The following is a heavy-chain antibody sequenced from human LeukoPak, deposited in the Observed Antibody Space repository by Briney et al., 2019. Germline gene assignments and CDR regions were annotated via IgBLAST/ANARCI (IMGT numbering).Heavy chain of an antibody. Sequence: GGSLRLSCAASGFTFSDYYVSWIRQAPGKGLEWVSYISSSGSTIYYADSVKGRFTISRDNAKNSLYLQMNSLRAEDTAVYYCARVVVVPAAIPSYWGQGTLVTVSS. V-gene: IGHV3-11*04. J-gene: IGHJ4*02. CDR3: ARVVVVPAAIPSY. D-gene: IGHD2-2*02. CDR1: GFTFSDYY. CDR2: ISSSGSTI.